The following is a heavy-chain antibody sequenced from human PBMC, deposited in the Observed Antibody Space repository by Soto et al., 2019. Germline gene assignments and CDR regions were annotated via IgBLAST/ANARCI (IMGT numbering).Heavy chain of an antibody. J-gene: IGHJ6*03. Sequence: PGGSLRLSCAASGFTFSNYWMTWVRQAPGKGLEWVANIKQDGSEKYYVDSVKGRFTISRDNAENSLYLQMNSLRAEDTAVYYSAKGSNFGSGYYSTHRDVGGKGPTVPVP. V-gene: IGHV3-7*01. CDR2: IKQDGSEK. D-gene: IGHD3-3*01. CDR3: AKGSNFGSGYYSTHRDV. CDR1: GFTFSNYW.